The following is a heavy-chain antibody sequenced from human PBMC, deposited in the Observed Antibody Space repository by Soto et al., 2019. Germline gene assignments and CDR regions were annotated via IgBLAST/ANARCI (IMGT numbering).Heavy chain of an antibody. D-gene: IGHD3-16*01. J-gene: IGHJ5*02. V-gene: IGHV1-3*04. CDR3: ARDPIWTYTWDYARLNFLDP. CDR2: IHTAKGNT. CDR1: GYTFTNNV. Sequence: GASVKVSCKASGYTFTNNVIHWVRQAPGQRLEWMGWIHTAKGNTKYSQKFEARVTLTRDTSASTAYMEFNSLRSDDTAVYFCARDPIWTYTWDYARLNFLDPWGQGT.